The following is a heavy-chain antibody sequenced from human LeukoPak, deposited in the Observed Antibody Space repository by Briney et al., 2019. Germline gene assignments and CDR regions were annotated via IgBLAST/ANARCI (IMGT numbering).Heavy chain of an antibody. V-gene: IGHV1-46*01. D-gene: IGHD3-22*01. J-gene: IGHJ4*02. CDR1: GGTFSSYA. CDR2: INPSGGST. Sequence: ASVKVSCKASGGTFSSYAISWVRQAPGQGLEWMGIINPSGGSTSYAQKFQGRVTMTRDTSTSTVYMELSSLRSEDTAVYYCAREGEINYYDSSGYFPTDYWGQGTLVTVSS. CDR3: AREGEINYYDSSGYFPTDY.